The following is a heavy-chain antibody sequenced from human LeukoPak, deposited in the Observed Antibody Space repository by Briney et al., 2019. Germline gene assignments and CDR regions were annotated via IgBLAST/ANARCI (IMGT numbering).Heavy chain of an antibody. CDR1: GYTFTSYD. CDR3: ARVPYDSSGYYLADAFDI. D-gene: IGHD3-22*01. V-gene: IGHV1-8*01. J-gene: IGHJ3*02. Sequence: ASVKVSCKASGYTFTSYDINWVRQATGQGLEWMGWMNPNSGNTGHAQKFQGRVTMTRNTSISTAYMELSSLRSEDTAVYYCARVPYDSSGYYLADAFDIWCQGTMVTVSS. CDR2: MNPNSGNT.